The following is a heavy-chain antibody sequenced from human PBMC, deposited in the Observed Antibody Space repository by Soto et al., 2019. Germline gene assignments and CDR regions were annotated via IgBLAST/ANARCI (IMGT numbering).Heavy chain of an antibody. CDR3: ALGYCSGGSCSSSTFYYYYGMDV. V-gene: IGHV1-69*01. J-gene: IGHJ6*02. Sequence: QVQLVQSGAEVKKPGSSVKVSCKASGGTFSSYAISWVRQAPGQGLEWMGGIIPILGTANYAQKFQGRVTMTADESTRKAYVELSSLRSEDTAVYYCALGYCSGGSCSSSTFYYYYGMDVWGQGTTVTVSS. CDR1: GGTFSSYA. CDR2: IIPILGTA. D-gene: IGHD2-15*01.